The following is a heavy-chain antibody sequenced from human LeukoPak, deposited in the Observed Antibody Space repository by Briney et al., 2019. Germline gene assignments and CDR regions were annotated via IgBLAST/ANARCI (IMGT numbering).Heavy chain of an antibody. CDR2: IYYSGST. Sequence: SQTLSLTCTVSGGSISSGGYFWSWIRQHPGKGLEWIGYIYYSGSTYYNPSLKSRVTISVDTSKNQFSLKLSSVTAADTAVYYCARGLRYCSGGSCYNSYYFDYWGQGTLVTVSS. CDR1: GGSISSGGYF. V-gene: IGHV4-31*03. CDR3: ARGLRYCSGGSCYNSYYFDY. D-gene: IGHD2-15*01. J-gene: IGHJ4*02.